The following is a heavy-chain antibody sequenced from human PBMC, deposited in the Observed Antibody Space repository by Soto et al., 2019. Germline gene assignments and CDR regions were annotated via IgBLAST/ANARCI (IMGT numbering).Heavy chain of an antibody. CDR3: SRGSFGYYGP. Sequence: GGSLRLSCAASGFSLSDHGVNWVRQAPGKGLEWVGFIRNTPYGGTTDYAASVRGRFTISRDDSASIAYLQMNSLKTEDSGLYYCSRGSFGYYGPWGPGTLVTVSS. J-gene: IGHJ5*02. CDR2: IRNTPYGGTT. CDR1: GFSLSDHG. V-gene: IGHV3-49*04. D-gene: IGHD2-2*03.